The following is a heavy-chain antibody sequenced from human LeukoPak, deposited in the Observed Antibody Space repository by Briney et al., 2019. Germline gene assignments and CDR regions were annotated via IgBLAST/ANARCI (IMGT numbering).Heavy chain of an antibody. CDR3: ARAVAGTPYYYYYYMDV. CDR2: INHSGST. V-gene: IGHV4-34*01. J-gene: IGHJ6*03. D-gene: IGHD6-19*01. Sequence: SETLSLTCAVYGGSFSGYYWSWIRQPPGKGLEWIGEINHSGSTNYNPSLKSRVTISVDTSKNQFSLKLSSVTAADTAVYYCARAVAGTPYYYYYYMDVWGKGTTVTVSS. CDR1: GGSFSGYY.